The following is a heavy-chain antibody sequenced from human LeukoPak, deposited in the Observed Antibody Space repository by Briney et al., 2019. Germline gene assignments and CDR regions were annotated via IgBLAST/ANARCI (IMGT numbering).Heavy chain of an antibody. CDR3: ASRTWTGPGYYAFDI. J-gene: IGHJ3*02. CDR2: EGSAGGT. D-gene: IGHD3/OR15-3a*01. V-gene: IGHV3-23*01. Sequence: PGGSLRLSCAASGFTFSNYAVAWVRQAPGKGLEWVSAEGSAGGTYYSDSVRGRFTISRDNSGNTLSLHMSSLRVEDTALYYCASRTWTGPGYYAFDIWGQGTMVTVSS. CDR1: GFTFSNYA.